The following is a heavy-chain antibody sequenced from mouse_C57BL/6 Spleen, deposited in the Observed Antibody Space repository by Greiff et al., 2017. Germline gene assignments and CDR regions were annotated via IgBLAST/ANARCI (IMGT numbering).Heavy chain of an antibody. CDR1: GYTFTSYW. Sequence: QVQLQQPGTELVKPGASVKLSCKASGYTFTSYWMHWVKQRPGQGLEWIGNINPSNGGTNYNEKFKSKATLTVDKSSSTAYMQLSSLTSEDTAVYYCARQDRIYYYGSSCAMDYWGQGTSVTVSS. CDR3: ARQDRIYYYGSSCAMDY. J-gene: IGHJ4*01. CDR2: INPSNGGT. D-gene: IGHD1-1*01. V-gene: IGHV1-53*01.